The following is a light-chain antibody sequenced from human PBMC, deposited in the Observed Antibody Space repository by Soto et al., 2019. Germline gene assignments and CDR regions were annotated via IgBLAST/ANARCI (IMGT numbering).Light chain of an antibody. V-gene: IGLV2-14*01. Sequence: QSALTQPASVSGSPGQSITISCTGTSSDVGGYNYVSWYQQHPGKAPKLMIYDVTDRPSGVSNRFSGFKSGNTASLTISGLQAEDEADYCCSSYTSSSTPYVFGTGTKLTVL. CDR3: SSYTSSSTPYV. J-gene: IGLJ1*01. CDR2: DVT. CDR1: SSDVGGYNY.